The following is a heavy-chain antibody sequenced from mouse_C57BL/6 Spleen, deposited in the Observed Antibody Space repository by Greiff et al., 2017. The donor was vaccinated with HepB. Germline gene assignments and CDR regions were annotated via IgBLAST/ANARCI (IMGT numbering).Heavy chain of an antibody. D-gene: IGHD3-2*02. Sequence: DVHLVESGGGLVQPGGSMKLSCVASGFTFSNYWMNWVRQSPEKGLEWVAQIRLKSDNYATHYAESVKGRFTISRDDSKSSVYLQMNNLRAEDTGIYYCTETAQAAWFAYWGQGTLVTVSA. CDR3: TETAQAAWFAY. CDR1: GFTFSNYW. CDR2: IRLKSDNYAT. J-gene: IGHJ3*01. V-gene: IGHV6-3*01.